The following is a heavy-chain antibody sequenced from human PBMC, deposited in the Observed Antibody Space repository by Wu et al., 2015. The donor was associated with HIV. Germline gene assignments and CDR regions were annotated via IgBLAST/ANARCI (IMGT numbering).Heavy chain of an antibody. J-gene: IGHJ4*02. CDR2: MNPNSGNT. Sequence: QVQLVQSGAEVKKPGASVKVSCKASGYTFTSYDINWVRQATGQGLEWMGWMNPNSGNTGYAQKFQGRVTITRNTSISTAYMELSSLRSEDTAVYYCARVPNRRITIFGVVMEGYYFDYWGQGTLVTVSS. CDR1: GYTFTSYD. V-gene: IGHV1-8*03. D-gene: IGHD3-3*01. CDR3: ARVPNRRITIFGVVMEGYYFDY.